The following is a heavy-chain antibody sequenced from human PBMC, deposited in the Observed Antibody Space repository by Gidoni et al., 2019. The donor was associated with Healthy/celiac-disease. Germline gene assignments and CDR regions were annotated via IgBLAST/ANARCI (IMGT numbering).Heavy chain of an antibody. V-gene: IGHV4-39*01. CDR2: IYYRGST. CDR1: GGSISSSSYY. J-gene: IGHJ3*02. CDR3: AGALAGGSIGARSRGFDI. Sequence: LPLQESGPGLVQPSETLSLTCTVSGGSISSSSYYVGWIRQPPGKGLGWIGSIYYRGSTYYNPSLKGRVTISVDTAKNPFSLELSSVTAADTAVYYGAGALAGGSIGARSRGFDIWGQGTMVTVSS. D-gene: IGHD6-6*01.